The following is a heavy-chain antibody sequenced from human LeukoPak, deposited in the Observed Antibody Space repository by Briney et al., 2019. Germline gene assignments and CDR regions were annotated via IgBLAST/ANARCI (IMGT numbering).Heavy chain of an antibody. CDR1: GYRFNNFW. CDR3: ARQESELTTPANRYFDL. CDR2: IYPDDSDT. D-gene: IGHD2-15*01. V-gene: IGHV5-51*01. J-gene: IGHJ4*02. Sequence: GESLKISCKGSGYRFNNFWIGWVRQMPGKGLEWMGIIYPDDSDTIYSPSFQGQVTISADKSINTAYLQWSGLKASDSAIYFCARQESELTTPANRYFDLWGQGTLITVSS.